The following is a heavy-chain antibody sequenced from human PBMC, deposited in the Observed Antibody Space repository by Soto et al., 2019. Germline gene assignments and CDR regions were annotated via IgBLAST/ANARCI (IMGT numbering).Heavy chain of an antibody. Sequence: QVQLVQSGAEVKKPGSSVKVSCNASGGTFSSYAISWVRQAPGQGLEWMGGIIPIFGTANYAQKFQGRVTITADEATSPAYMELRSLRSEDTAVYYCACSSSSSPGDYWGQGTLVTVSS. CDR3: ACSSSSSPGDY. CDR1: GGTFSSYA. J-gene: IGHJ4*02. CDR2: IIPIFGTA. D-gene: IGHD6-6*01. V-gene: IGHV1-69*01.